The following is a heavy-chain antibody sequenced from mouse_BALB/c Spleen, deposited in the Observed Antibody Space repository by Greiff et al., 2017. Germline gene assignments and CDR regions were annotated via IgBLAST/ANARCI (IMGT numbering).Heavy chain of an antibody. D-gene: IGHD1-1*02. V-gene: IGHV10S3*01. Sequence: GGGLVQPKGSLKLSCAASGFTFNTNAMNWVRQAPGKGLEWVARIRSKSNNYATYYADSVKDRFTISRDDSQSMLYLQMNNLKTEDTAMYYCVRDGTGFAYWGQGTLVTVSA. CDR2: IRSKSNNYAT. J-gene: IGHJ3*01. CDR3: VRDGTGFAY. CDR1: GFTFNTNA.